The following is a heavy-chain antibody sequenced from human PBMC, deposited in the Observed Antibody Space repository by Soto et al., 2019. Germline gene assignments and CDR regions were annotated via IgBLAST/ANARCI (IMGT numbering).Heavy chain of an antibody. D-gene: IGHD2-15*01. J-gene: IGHJ6*02. CDR1: GFTFSNYG. V-gene: IGHV3-33*01. CDR3: ASEYCSGGTCYYYGMDV. CDR2: IWYDGSNK. Sequence: GGSLRVSCAASGFTFSNYGMHWVRQAPDKGLEGVALIWYDGSNKYYADSVKGRFTISRDNSKNTLYLQMNSLRAEDTAVYYCASEYCSGGTCYYYGMDVWGQGTTVTVSS.